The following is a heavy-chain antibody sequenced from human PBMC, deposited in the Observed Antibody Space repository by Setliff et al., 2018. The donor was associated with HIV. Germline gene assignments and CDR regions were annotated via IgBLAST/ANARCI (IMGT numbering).Heavy chain of an antibody. D-gene: IGHD6-6*01. V-gene: IGHV4-59*01. CDR3: ARDGGRGSSSLYYYYYYMDV. CDR1: GGSISSYY. J-gene: IGHJ6*03. CDR2: IYYSGST. Sequence: PSETLSLTCPVSGGSISSYYWSWIRQPPGKGLEWIGYIYYSGSTNYNPSLESRVTISVDTSKNQFSLKLSSVTAADTAVYYCARDGGRGSSSLYYYYYYMDVWGKGTTVTVSS.